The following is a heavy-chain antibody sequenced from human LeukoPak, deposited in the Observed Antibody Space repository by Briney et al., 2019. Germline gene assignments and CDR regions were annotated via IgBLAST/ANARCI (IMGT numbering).Heavy chain of an antibody. D-gene: IGHD4-23*01. V-gene: IGHV1-2*02. CDR3: ARPRVGGNRGGYYYYYMDV. CDR2: INPNSGGT. Sequence: EASVKVSCKASGYTFTGYYMHWVRQAPGQGLEWMGWINPNSGGTKYAQKFQGRVTMTRDTSISTAYMEVSRLRSDDTAVYYCARPRVGGNRGGYYYYYMDVWGKGTTVTVSS. J-gene: IGHJ6*03. CDR1: GYTFTGYY.